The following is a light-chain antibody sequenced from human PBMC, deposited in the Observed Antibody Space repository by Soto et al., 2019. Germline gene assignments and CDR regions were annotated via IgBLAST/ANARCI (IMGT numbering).Light chain of an antibody. V-gene: IGLV2-18*02. J-gene: IGLJ1*01. Sequence: HSALAQPPSVSGFPGQSVGISCTGTSSDVGSYNRVSWYQQPPGTAPKLMIYDVNNRPSGVPDRFSGSKSGNTASLTISGLQAEDEADYYCSSYTISSTYVFGTGTKVTVL. CDR1: SSDVGSYNR. CDR3: SSYTISSTYV. CDR2: DVN.